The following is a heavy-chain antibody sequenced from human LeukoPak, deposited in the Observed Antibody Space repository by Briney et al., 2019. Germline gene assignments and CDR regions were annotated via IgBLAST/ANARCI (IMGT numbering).Heavy chain of an antibody. D-gene: IGHD6-19*01. CDR3: ARDGSGWYDF. Sequence: GGSLRLSCAASGFTFSSYEMNWVRQAPGKGLEWVSYISSSGSTRYYADSVKGRFTISRDNAKNSLYLQMNSLRAEDTGVYYCARDGSGWYDFWGQGILVTVSS. V-gene: IGHV3-48*03. CDR2: ISSSGSTR. J-gene: IGHJ5*01. CDR1: GFTFSSYE.